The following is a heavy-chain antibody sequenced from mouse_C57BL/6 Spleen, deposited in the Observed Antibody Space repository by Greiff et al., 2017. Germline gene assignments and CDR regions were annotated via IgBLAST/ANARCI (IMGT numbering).Heavy chain of an antibody. D-gene: IGHD1-3*01. CDR1: GYTFTDYE. CDR3: TRSGPYYYAMDY. Sequence: VQLQQSGAELVRPGASVTLSCKASGYTFTDYEMHWVKQTPVHGLEWIGAIAPETGGTAYNQKFKGQAILTADKSSSTAYMELRSLTSEDSAVYYCTRSGPYYYAMDYWGQGTSVTVSS. CDR2: IAPETGGT. J-gene: IGHJ4*01. V-gene: IGHV1-15*01.